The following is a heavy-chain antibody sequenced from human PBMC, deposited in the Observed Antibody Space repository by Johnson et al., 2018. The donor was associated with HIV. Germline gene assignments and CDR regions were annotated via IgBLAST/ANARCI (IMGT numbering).Heavy chain of an antibody. D-gene: IGHD3-16*01. CDR2: ISYDGTNK. CDR1: GFTFSSYA. J-gene: IGHJ3*02. Sequence: QVQLVESGGAVVQPGRSLRLSCAASGFTFSSYAMHWVRQAPGKGLEWVAVISYDGTNKYYADSVKGRFTISRDNSKNTLYLQMGSLRAEDMAVYYCARWGDYLDAFDIWGQGTMVTVSS. V-gene: IGHV3-30*14. CDR3: ARWGDYLDAFDI.